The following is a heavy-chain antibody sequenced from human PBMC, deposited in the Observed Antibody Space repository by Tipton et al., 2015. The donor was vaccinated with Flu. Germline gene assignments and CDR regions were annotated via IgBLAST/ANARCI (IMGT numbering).Heavy chain of an antibody. D-gene: IGHD2-15*01. Sequence: SLRLSCVGSGFTFSSNNMHWVRQAPGWGLEWVSSISTGSSYKKYADSVKGRFTISRDNTRNSLYLELDSLRADDTAVYYCARGKATVLVVAANSNPVDHLCQGTLVTASS. V-gene: IGHV3-21*01. CDR3: ARGKATVLVVAANSNPVDH. CDR2: ISTGSSYK. CDR1: GFTFSSNN. J-gene: IGHJ4*02.